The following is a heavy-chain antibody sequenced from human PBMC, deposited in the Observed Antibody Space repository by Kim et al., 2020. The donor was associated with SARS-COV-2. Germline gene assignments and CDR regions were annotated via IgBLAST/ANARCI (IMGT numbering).Heavy chain of an antibody. CDR3: VRENYWAFDI. J-gene: IGHJ3*02. CDR1: GFTLSLYS. V-gene: IGHV3-48*04. Sequence: VGSLRLSCATSGFTLSLYSMNWVRQAPGKGLEWVSHISDSSSTTKYADSVKGRFTISRDNTKNSLYLQINSLRAEDTAVYYCVRENYWAFDIWGQGTMVTVSS. CDR2: ISDSSSTT. D-gene: IGHD1-7*01.